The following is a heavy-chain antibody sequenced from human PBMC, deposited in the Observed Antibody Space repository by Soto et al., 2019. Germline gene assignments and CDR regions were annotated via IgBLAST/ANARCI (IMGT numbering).Heavy chain of an antibody. CDR1: GGSISSYY. J-gene: IGHJ6*03. CDR3: ARAGIQYPYYYYMDV. Sequence: SETLSLTCTVSGGSISSYYWSWIRQPPGKGLEWIGYIYYSGSTNYNPSLKSRVTISVDTSKNQFSLKLSSVTAADTAVYYCARAGIQYPYYYYMDVWGKGTTVTVSS. V-gene: IGHV4-59*01. D-gene: IGHD4-4*01. CDR2: IYYSGST.